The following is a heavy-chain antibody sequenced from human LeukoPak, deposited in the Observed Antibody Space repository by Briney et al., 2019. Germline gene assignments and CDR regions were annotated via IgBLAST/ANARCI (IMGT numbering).Heavy chain of an antibody. CDR3: ARDGSRGPATAIPNFDY. D-gene: IGHD2-2*02. J-gene: IGHJ4*02. CDR2: INLSGGST. CDR1: GYTFTSYY. V-gene: IGHV1-46*01. Sequence: ASVKVSCKASGYTFTSYYMHWVRQAPGQVLEWMGIINLSGGSTSYAQKFQGRVTMTRDTSTSTVYMELSSLRSEDTVVYYCARDGSRGPATAIPNFDYWGQGTLVTVSS.